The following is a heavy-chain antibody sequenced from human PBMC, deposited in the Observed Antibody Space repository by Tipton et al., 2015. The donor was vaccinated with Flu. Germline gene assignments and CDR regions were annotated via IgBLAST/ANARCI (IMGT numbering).Heavy chain of an antibody. D-gene: IGHD3-22*01. CDR2: IYYRGST. CDR3: TTRYYDSSGYYFFDY. CDR1: GGSISSYY. V-gene: IGHV4-59*03. J-gene: IGHJ4*02. Sequence: TLSLTCTVSGGSISSYYWSWIRQPPGKGLEWMGYIYYRGSTNHNPSLKSRVIMSVDTSKNQFSLKLSSVTAADTAVYYCTTRYYDSSGYYFFDYWGQGTLVTVSS.